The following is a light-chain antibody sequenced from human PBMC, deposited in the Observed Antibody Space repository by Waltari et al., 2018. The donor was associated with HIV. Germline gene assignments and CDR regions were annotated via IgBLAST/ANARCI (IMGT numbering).Light chain of an antibody. CDR3: ASWDDSLGGYWI. CDR2: MND. J-gene: IGLJ2*01. V-gene: IGLV1-47*01. CDR1: TSNIGSNH. Sequence: QSVVTQPPSASGTLGQRVTISCSGGTSNIGSNHVYWYQHLPGTSPTLLIYMNDHRPSGGPDRISASKSGTSASLAISGLRSEDEADYYCASWDDSLGGYWIFGGGTNLTVL.